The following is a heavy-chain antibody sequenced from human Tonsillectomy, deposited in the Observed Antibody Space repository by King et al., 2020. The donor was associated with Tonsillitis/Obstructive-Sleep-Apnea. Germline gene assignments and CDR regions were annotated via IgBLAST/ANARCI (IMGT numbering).Heavy chain of an antibody. CDR1: GDSINIFY. D-gene: IGHD6-19*01. CDR2: IYTSGVT. Sequence: VQLQESGPGLVKPSETLSLSCTVSGDSINIFYWSWIRQPAGKGLEWIGRIYTSGVTNYNPSLRSRVTMSVDTSMNQFSLILNSVTAADTAVYFCARGEGSGWYSDYWGQGTLVTVSS. V-gene: IGHV4-4*07. CDR3: ARGEGSGWYSDY. J-gene: IGHJ4*02.